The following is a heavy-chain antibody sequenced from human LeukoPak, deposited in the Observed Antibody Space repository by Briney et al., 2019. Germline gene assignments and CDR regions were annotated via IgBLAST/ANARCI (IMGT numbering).Heavy chain of an antibody. CDR1: GGSISSGDYY. CDR3: ARTDTAMLHFAY. Sequence: SRTLSLTCTVSGGSISSGDYYWSWIRQPPGKGVEWIGYIYYSGSTYYNPSLKSRVTISVDTSKNQFSLKLSSVNAADTAVYYCARTDTAMLHFAYCGQGTLVTVSS. D-gene: IGHD5-18*01. CDR2: IYYSGST. J-gene: IGHJ4*02. V-gene: IGHV4-30-4*08.